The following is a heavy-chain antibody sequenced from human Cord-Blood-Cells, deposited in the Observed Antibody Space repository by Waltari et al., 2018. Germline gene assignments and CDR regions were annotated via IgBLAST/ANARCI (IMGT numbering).Heavy chain of an antibody. CDR2: IRYDGSNK. CDR1: GFTFSSYG. V-gene: IGHV3-30*02. Sequence: QVQLVESGGGVVQPGGSLRLPCASSGFTFSSYGMHGVRQAPGKGLEWVAFIRYDGSNKYYADSVKGRFTISRDNSKNTLYLQMNSLRAEDTAVYYCAKRATETGAALDYWGQGTLVTVSS. CDR3: AKRATETGAALDY. J-gene: IGHJ4*02. D-gene: IGHD7-27*01.